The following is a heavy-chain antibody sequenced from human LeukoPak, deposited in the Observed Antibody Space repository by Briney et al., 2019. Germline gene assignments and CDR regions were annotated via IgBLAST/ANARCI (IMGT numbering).Heavy chain of an antibody. CDR3: TRQSENFSLDY. V-gene: IGHV3-33*08. CDR2: IWHDGSGK. Sequence: GGSLRLSCAASGFPFSSYALSWVRQAPGKGLEWVAIIWHDGSGKYYADSVKGRFTISRDNSKNTLFLQMNSLRAEDTAVYFCTRQSENFSLDYWGQGTLVTVSS. J-gene: IGHJ4*02. CDR1: GFPFSSYA. D-gene: IGHD3-3*01.